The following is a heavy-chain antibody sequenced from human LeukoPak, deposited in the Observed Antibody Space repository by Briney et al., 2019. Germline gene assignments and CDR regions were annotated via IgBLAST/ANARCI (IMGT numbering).Heavy chain of an antibody. V-gene: IGHV3-23*01. Sequence: RGSLALSCAPSGFTFSSYAMSWVRPAPGKGLEWVSSIRGSGGGTYYADSVKGRFTISRDNSKNTLYLQMYSLRDEDTALYYCAKAGIRVVGYCDYWGQGTLVTVSS. CDR3: AKAGIRVVGYCDY. J-gene: IGHJ4*02. CDR1: GFTFSSYA. CDR2: IRGSGGGT. D-gene: IGHD6-19*01.